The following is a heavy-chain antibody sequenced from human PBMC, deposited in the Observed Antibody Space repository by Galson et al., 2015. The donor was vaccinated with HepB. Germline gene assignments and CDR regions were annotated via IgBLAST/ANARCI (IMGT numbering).Heavy chain of an antibody. D-gene: IGHD4-23*01. CDR3: ARFGGGWTTVVTPDFDY. CDR2: ISAYNGNT. Sequence: SVKVSCKASGYTFTSYGISWVRQAPGQGLEWMGWISAYNGNTNYAQKLQGRVTMTTDTSTSTAYMELRSLRSDDTAVYYCARFGGGWTTVVTPDFDYWGQGTLVTVSS. CDR1: GYTFTSYG. J-gene: IGHJ4*02. V-gene: IGHV1-18*01.